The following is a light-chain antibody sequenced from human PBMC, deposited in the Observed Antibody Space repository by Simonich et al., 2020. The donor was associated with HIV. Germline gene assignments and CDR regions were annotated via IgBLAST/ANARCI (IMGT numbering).Light chain of an antibody. J-gene: IGLJ3*02. CDR3: CSYAGSYTLV. CDR2: DIR. V-gene: IGLV2-11*01. CDR1: SSDVGGYNT. Sequence: QSALTQPPSVSGSPEQSITISSTGVSSDVGGYNTVSWYQEPPGQAPKLMIFDIRRPPAGVPDRFSGFKAGNTASLTISGLQAEDEADYYCCSYAGSYTLVFGGGTKLTVL.